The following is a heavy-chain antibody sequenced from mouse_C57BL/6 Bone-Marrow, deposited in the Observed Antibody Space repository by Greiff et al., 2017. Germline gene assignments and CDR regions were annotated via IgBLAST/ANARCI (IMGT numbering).Heavy chain of an antibody. CDR2: VNPSNGRT. D-gene: IGHD2-10*02. Sequence: QVQLQQPGAELVKPGASVKLSCKASGYTFTSYWMHWVKQRPGQGLEWIGEVNPSNGRTNYNEKFKSKATLTVDKSSSTAYMQLRSLTSEDSAVYYCAREYGNYFDYWGQGTTLTVSS. CDR3: AREYGNYFDY. J-gene: IGHJ2*01. CDR1: GYTFTSYW. V-gene: IGHV1S81*02.